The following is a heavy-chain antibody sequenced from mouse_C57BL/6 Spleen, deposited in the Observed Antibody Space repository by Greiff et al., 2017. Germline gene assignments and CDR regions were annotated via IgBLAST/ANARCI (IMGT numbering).Heavy chain of an antibody. D-gene: IGHD1-1*01. CDR1: GYTFTSYW. J-gene: IGHJ2*01. CDR3: AMRDYYGSSYEDY. CDR2: IHPNSGST. V-gene: IGHV1-64*01. Sequence: VQLQQPGAELVKPGASVKLSCKASGYTFTSYWMHWVKQRPGQGLEWIGMIHPNSGSTNYNEKFNSKATLTVDKSSSTAYMQLSSLTSEDSAVYYCAMRDYYGSSYEDYWGQGTTLTVSS.